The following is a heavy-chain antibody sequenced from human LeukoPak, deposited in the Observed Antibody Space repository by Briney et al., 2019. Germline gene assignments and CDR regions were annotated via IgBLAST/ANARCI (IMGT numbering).Heavy chain of an antibody. CDR1: GGSISSYF. CDR3: ARVGNYYYYMDV. Sequence: SETLSLTCTVSGGSISSYFWSWIRQPPGKGLEWIGYIYYSGSTNYNPSLKSRVTISVDTSKNQFTLKLSSVTAADTAVYYCARVGNYYYYMDVWGKGTTVTVSS. J-gene: IGHJ6*03. CDR2: IYYSGST. V-gene: IGHV4-59*01. D-gene: IGHD7-27*01.